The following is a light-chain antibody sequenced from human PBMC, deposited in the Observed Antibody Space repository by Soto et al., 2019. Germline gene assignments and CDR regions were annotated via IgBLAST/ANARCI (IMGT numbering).Light chain of an antibody. CDR3: QQHNNGPLT. Sequence: EIVMTQSPATLSLSPGERATLSCRASQSVNGNLAWYQQKPGQAPRLLIYGASTRVAGIPARFSGSGSGTEFSLTISSLQSEDFAVYYCQQHNNGPLTFGPGTKVDIK. CDR1: QSVNGN. J-gene: IGKJ3*01. CDR2: GAS. V-gene: IGKV3-15*01.